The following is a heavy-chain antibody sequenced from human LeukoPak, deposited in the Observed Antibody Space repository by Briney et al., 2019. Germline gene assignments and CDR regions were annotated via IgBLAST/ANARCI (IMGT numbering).Heavy chain of an antibody. Sequence: GASVKVSCKASGYTFTSYAMNWVRQAPGQGLEWMGGIIPIFGTANYAQKFQGRVTITADESTSTAYMELSSLRSEDTAVYYCARVQSYYDSSGYPQLFFLDYWGQGTLVTVSS. D-gene: IGHD3-22*01. CDR3: ARVQSYYDSSGYPQLFFLDY. CDR2: IIPIFGTA. J-gene: IGHJ4*02. CDR1: GYTFTSYA. V-gene: IGHV1-69*13.